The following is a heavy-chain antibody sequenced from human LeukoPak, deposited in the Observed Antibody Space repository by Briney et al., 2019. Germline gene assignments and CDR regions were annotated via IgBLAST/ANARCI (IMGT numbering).Heavy chain of an antibody. J-gene: IGHJ4*02. CDR1: GFTFSSHW. CDR2: IKRDGSEK. CDR3: ASAGGRIVARPGY. Sequence: HPGGSLRLSCAASGFTFSSHWMSWVRQAPGKGLEWVANIKRDGSEKYYVDSVKGRFTISRDNAKNSLYLQMNSLRAEDTAVYYCASAGGRIVARPGYWGQGTLVTVSS. D-gene: IGHD6-6*01. V-gene: IGHV3-7*01.